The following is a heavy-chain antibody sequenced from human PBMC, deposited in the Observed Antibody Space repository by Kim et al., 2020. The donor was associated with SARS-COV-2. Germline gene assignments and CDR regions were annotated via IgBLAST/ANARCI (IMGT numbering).Heavy chain of an antibody. D-gene: IGHD3-22*01. Sequence: GGSLRLSCAASGFTFSSYDMHWVRQATGKGLEWVSAIGTAGDTYYPGSVKGRFTISRENAKNSLYLQMNSLRAGDTAVYYCARGGSYYDSSGYYPHDAFDIWGQGTMVTVSS. CDR3: ARGGSYYDSSGYYPHDAFDI. V-gene: IGHV3-13*04. J-gene: IGHJ3*02. CDR1: GFTFSSYD. CDR2: IGTAGDT.